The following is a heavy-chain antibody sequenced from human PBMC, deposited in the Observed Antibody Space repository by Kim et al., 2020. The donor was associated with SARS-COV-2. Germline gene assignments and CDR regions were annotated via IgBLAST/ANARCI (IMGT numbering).Heavy chain of an antibody. J-gene: IGHJ6*02. CDR1: GGTFSSYA. CDR3: ARAPAYYDILTGYYGGEYYYGMDV. CDR2: IIPIFGTA. V-gene: IGHV1-69*13. D-gene: IGHD3-9*01. Sequence: SVKVSCKASGGTFSSYAISWVRQAPGQGLEWMGGIIPIFGTANYAQKFQGRVTITADESTSTAYMELSSLRSEDTAVYYCARAPAYYDILTGYYGGEYYYGMDVWGQGTTVTVSS.